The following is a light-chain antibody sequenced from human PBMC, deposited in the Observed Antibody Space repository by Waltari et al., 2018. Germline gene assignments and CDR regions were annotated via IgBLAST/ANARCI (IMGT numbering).Light chain of an antibody. Sequence: DIVMTQSPLSLPVTPGEPASISCRSSQSLLHNNGYNFLDWYLQKSGQSPQLLIYMGSNRASGVPDRFSGSGSGTDFTLKISRVEAEDVGVYCCMQALQTPPTFGQGTRLEIK. CDR2: MGS. V-gene: IGKV2-28*01. J-gene: IGKJ5*01. CDR3: MQALQTPPT. CDR1: QSLLHNNGYNF.